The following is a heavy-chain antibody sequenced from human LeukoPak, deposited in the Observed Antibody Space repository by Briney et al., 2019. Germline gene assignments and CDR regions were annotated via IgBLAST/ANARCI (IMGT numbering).Heavy chain of an antibody. CDR1: GCSFSGYA. CDR3: AKGPVAARREGEFMDL. V-gene: IGHV3-23*01. J-gene: IGHJ6*03. CDR2: ISGSGGST. D-gene: IGHD6-6*01. Sequence: PGGSLRLSCAASGCSFSGYARSWVRQAPGKGLEWVSAISGSGGSTYYADSVKGRFTISRDNSKNTLYLQMNIMRAGDTALYYCAKGPVAARREGEFMDLWGKGTTVTVSS.